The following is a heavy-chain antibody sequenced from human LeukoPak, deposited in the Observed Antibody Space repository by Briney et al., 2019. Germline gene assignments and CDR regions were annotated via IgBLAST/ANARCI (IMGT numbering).Heavy chain of an antibody. Sequence: GGSLRLSCAASGFTFSSYGMHWVRQAPGKGLEWVAFIRYDGSNKYYADSVKGRFTISRDNSKNTLYLQMNSLRAEDTAVYYCARDPVVAATPFSVKRTYYFDYWGQGTLVTVSS. D-gene: IGHD2-15*01. CDR2: IRYDGSNK. J-gene: IGHJ4*02. CDR3: ARDPVVAATPFSVKRTYYFDY. V-gene: IGHV3-30*02. CDR1: GFTFSSYG.